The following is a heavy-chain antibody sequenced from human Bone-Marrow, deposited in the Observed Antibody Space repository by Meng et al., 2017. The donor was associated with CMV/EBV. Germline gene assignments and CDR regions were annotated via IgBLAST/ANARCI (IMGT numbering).Heavy chain of an antibody. CDR3: ARGAPIVVVPAATPFFFDY. CDR1: GFTFSSYS. CDR2: ISSSSSYI. V-gene: IGHV3-21*01. D-gene: IGHD2-2*01. J-gene: IGHJ4*02. Sequence: GESLKISCAASGFTFSSYSMNWVRQAPGKGLEWVSSISSSSSYIYYADSVKGRFTISRDNAKNSLYLQMNSLRAEDTAVYYCARGAPIVVVPAATPFFFDYWGQGTLFTVSS.